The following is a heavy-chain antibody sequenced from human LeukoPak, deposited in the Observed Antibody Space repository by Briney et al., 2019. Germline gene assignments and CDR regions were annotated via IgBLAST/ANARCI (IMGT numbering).Heavy chain of an antibody. CDR2: IIPIFGTA. Sequence: ASVKVSCKASGGTFSSYAMSWVRQAPGQGLEWMGGIIPIFGTANYAQKFQGRVTITADESTSTAYMELSSLRSEDTAVYYCARMFGGGDFGYWGQGTLVTVSS. V-gene: IGHV1-69*13. CDR3: ARMFGGGDFGY. J-gene: IGHJ4*02. D-gene: IGHD2-21*01. CDR1: GGTFSSYA.